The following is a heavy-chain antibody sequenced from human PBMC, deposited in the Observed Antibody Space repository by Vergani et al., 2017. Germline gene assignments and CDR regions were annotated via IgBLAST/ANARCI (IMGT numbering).Heavy chain of an antibody. CDR3: ARHSSSWYPGLNWFDP. J-gene: IGHJ5*02. Sequence: QLQLQESGPGLVKPSETLSLTCTVSGGSISSSSYYWGWIRQPPGKGLEWIGSIYYSGSTYYNPSLKSRVTISVDTSKNQFSLKLSSVTAADTAGYYCARHSSSWYPGLNWFDPWGQGTLVTVSS. V-gene: IGHV4-39*01. CDR1: GGSISSSSYY. D-gene: IGHD6-13*01. CDR2: IYYSGST.